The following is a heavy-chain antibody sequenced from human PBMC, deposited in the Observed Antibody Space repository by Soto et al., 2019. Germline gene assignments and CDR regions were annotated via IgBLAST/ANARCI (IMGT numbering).Heavy chain of an antibody. D-gene: IGHD2-2*01. J-gene: IGHJ4*02. Sequence: GGSLRLSCAASGFTFSSYAMSWVRQAPGKGLEWVSTITTTGGSTYYADSVKGRFTISRDNSKNTLYVQMNSLRAEDTAVYYCAKGSATSWSTFDYWGQGTPVTVSS. CDR2: ITTTGGST. CDR3: AKGSATSWSTFDY. V-gene: IGHV3-23*01. CDR1: GFTFSSYA.